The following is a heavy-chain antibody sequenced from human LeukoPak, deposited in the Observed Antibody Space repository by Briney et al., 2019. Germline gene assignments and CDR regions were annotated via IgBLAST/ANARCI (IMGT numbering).Heavy chain of an antibody. CDR1: GFTFSSYA. CDR2: ISSGASTT. CDR3: AKGGSGWSRDYFDY. V-gene: IGHV3-23*01. J-gene: IGHJ4*02. D-gene: IGHD6-19*01. Sequence: GGSLRLSCAASGFTFSSYAMSWVRQAPGKGLEWVSSISSGASTTYYADSVKGRFTISRDNSKNTLYLQMNSLRAEGTAAYYCAKGGSGWSRDYFDYWGQGTLVTVSS.